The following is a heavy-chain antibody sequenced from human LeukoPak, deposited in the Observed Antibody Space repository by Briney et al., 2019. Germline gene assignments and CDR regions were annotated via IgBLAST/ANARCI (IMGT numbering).Heavy chain of an antibody. Sequence: GGSLRLSCAASGFTFSSYSMNWVRHAPGKGLEWVSSISSSSSYIYYADSVKGRFTISRDNAKNSLYLQMNSLRAEDTAVYYCARGYGSGSLPSHCYYGMDVWGQGTTVTVSS. J-gene: IGHJ6*02. V-gene: IGHV3-21*01. CDR3: ARGYGSGSLPSHCYYGMDV. CDR2: ISSSSSYI. D-gene: IGHD3-10*01. CDR1: GFTFSSYS.